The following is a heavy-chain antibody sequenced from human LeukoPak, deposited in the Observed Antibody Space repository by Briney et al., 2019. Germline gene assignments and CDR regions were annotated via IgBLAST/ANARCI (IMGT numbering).Heavy chain of an antibody. CDR2: IYYSGST. CDR3: ARSGYYHSGVYNWWFDP. J-gene: IGHJ5*02. Sequence: PSETLSLTCTVSGGSISSSSYYWGWIRQPPGKGLEWIGSIYYSGSTYYNPSLKSRVTISVDTSKNQFSLKLSSVTAADTAVYYCARSGYYHSGVYNWWFDPWGQGTLVTVSS. D-gene: IGHD3-22*01. CDR1: GGSISSSSYY. V-gene: IGHV4-39*01.